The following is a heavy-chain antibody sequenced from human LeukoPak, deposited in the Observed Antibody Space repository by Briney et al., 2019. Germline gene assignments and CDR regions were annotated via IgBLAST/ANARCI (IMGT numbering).Heavy chain of an antibody. CDR2: IYYSGST. V-gene: IGHV4-31*03. Sequence: PSQTLSLTCTVSGGSISSGGYYWSWIRQHPGKGLEWIGYIYYSGSTYYNPSLKSRVTISVDTSKNQFSLKLSSVTAADTAVYYCARGKRYCSSTSCYKGGLFDYWGQGTLVTVSS. CDR1: GGSISSGGYY. D-gene: IGHD2-2*02. J-gene: IGHJ4*02. CDR3: ARGKRYCSSTSCYKGGLFDY.